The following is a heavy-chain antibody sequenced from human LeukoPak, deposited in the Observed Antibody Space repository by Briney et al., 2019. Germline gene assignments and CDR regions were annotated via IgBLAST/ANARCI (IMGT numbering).Heavy chain of an antibody. V-gene: IGHV4-59*01. J-gene: IGHJ4*02. CDR3: ARGLYRYGRSTFDY. CDR1: GGSISYYY. CDR2: VYNSGTT. Sequence: SETLSLTCTVSGGSISYYYWHWIRQPPGKGLEWIGNVYNSGTTNYNPSLKSRVSISIDTSKNQFSLMLHSVTAADTAVYYCARGLYRYGRSTFDYWGQGTLVTVSS. D-gene: IGHD2-2*02.